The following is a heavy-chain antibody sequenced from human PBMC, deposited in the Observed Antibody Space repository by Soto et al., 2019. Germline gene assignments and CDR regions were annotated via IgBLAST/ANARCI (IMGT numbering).Heavy chain of an antibody. CDR1: GGSISSGGYY. CDR2: IYYSGST. D-gene: IGHD2-8*01. V-gene: IGHV4-31*03. Sequence: QVQLQESGPGLVKPSQTLSHTCTVSGGSISSGGYYWSWIRQHPGKGLEWIGYIYYSGSTYYNPSLKSRVTISVDTSKNQFSLKLSSMTAADTAVYYCARGRVLYTQHDAFDIWGQGTMVTVSS. J-gene: IGHJ3*02. CDR3: ARGRVLYTQHDAFDI.